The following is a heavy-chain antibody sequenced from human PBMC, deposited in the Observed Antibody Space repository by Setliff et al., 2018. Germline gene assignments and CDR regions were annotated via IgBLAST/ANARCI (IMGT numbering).Heavy chain of an antibody. CDR3: TRALAEGSPAY. Sequence: GGSLRLSCAASGFTFSSYWMNWVRQAPGKGLEWVSSISSSGSFQFYADSVKGRFTISRDNANNSVSLQMNSLRAEDSGVYYCTRALAEGSPAYWGQGTLVTVSS. CDR2: ISSSGSFQ. D-gene: IGHD2-15*01. J-gene: IGHJ4*02. CDR1: GFTFSSYW. V-gene: IGHV3-21*01.